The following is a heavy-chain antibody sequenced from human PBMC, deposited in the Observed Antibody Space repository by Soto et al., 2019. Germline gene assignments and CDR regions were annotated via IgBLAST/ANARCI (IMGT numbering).Heavy chain of an antibody. D-gene: IGHD7-27*01. J-gene: IGHJ6*04. CDR1: GYAFSDSA. CDR3: ARDMGKGNYSYYTLDV. CDR2: IVPIHATP. Sequence: QVHLAQSGAEVKKPGSSVRLSCKTSGYAFSDSAISWVRQAPGQGLEWVGGIVPIHATPRYGQKFLERVSITADESTATAYMELSSLRPEDTAIFYCARDMGKGNYSYYTLDVWGEGTTVTVSS. V-gene: IGHV1-69*01.